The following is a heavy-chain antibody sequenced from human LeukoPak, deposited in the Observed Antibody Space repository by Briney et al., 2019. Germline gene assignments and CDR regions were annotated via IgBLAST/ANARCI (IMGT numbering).Heavy chain of an antibody. CDR2: ISSSGSTI. CDR1: GFTFSSYE. J-gene: IGHJ3*02. Sequence: QAGGSLRLSCAASGFTFSSYEMNWVRQAPGKGLEWVPYISSSGSTIYYADSVKGRFTISRDNAKNSLYLQMNSLRAEDTAVYYCARDHGIAARPVAFDIWGQGTMVTVSS. V-gene: IGHV3-48*03. D-gene: IGHD6-6*01. CDR3: ARDHGIAARPVAFDI.